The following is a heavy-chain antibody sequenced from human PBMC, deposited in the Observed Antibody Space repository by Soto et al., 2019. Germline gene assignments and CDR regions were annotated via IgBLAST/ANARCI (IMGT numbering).Heavy chain of an antibody. J-gene: IGHJ4*02. V-gene: IGHV4-61*01. CDR1: GGSVSSGSYY. Sequence: TSETLSLTCTVSGGSVSSGSYYWSWIRQPPGKGLEWIGYTYYSGSTNYNPSLKSRVTISVDTSKNQFSLKLSSVTAADTAVYYCARQSSSWWFDYWGQGTLLTVSS. D-gene: IGHD6-13*01. CDR2: TYYSGST. CDR3: ARQSSSWWFDY.